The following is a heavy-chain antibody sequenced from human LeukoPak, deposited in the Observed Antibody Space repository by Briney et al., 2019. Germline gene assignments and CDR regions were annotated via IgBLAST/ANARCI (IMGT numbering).Heavy chain of an antibody. J-gene: IGHJ4*02. D-gene: IGHD3-22*01. CDR3: ARRDSSGQNLDY. CDR2: IYYSGSA. V-gene: IGHV4-39*01. Sequence: SETLSLTCTVSGGSISSSSYYWGWIRQPPGKGLEWIGSIYYSGSAYYNPSLKSRFTISVDTSKNQFSLKLSSVTAADTAVYYCARRDSSGQNLDYWGQGTLVTVSS. CDR1: GGSISSSSYY.